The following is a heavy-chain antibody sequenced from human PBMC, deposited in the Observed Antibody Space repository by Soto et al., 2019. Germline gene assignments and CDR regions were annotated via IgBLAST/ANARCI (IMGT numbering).Heavy chain of an antibody. CDR3: ARALITVTTWLPDY. CDR2: IRNKPKSYTT. Sequence: PGVSLRVSWAAAGCNFSDHYMDWVSQATGKGLEWVARIRNKPKSYTTEYAASVKGRFTISGDDSKNSLYLQMNSLKTEDTAVYYCARALITVTTWLPDYWGQGTLVTVSS. CDR1: GCNFSDHY. V-gene: IGHV3-72*01. J-gene: IGHJ4*02. D-gene: IGHD1-20*01.